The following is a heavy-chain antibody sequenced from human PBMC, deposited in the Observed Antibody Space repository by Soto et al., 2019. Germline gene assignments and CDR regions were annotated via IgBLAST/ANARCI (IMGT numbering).Heavy chain of an antibody. CDR3: ARDSSSYDYSYYYGMDV. CDR2: IWYDGSNK. Sequence: GGSLRLSCAASGFTFSSYGMHWVRQAPGKGLEWVAVIWYDGSNKYYADSVKGRFTISRDNSKNTLYLQMNSLRAEDTAVYYCARDSSSYDYSYYYGMDVWGQGTTVTVSS. V-gene: IGHV3-33*01. CDR1: GFTFSSYG. J-gene: IGHJ6*02. D-gene: IGHD6-13*01.